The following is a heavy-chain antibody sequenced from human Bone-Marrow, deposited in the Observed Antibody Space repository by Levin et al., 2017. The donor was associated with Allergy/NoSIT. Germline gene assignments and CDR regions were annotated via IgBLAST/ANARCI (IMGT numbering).Heavy chain of an antibody. CDR3: ARLRAAAFDY. CDR1: GITFSTYW. D-gene: IGHD6-13*01. Sequence: PGGSLRLSCVASGITFSTYWMHWVRQAPGKGLVWVSRISGDVSSTMYADSVKGRFIISRDNAKNTVYLQMNSLRVEDTAVYYCARLRAAAFDYWGQGTLVTVSS. J-gene: IGHJ4*02. CDR2: ISGDVSST. V-gene: IGHV3-74*03.